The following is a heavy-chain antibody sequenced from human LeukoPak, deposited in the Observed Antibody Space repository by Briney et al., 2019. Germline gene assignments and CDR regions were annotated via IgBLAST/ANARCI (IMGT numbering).Heavy chain of an antibody. CDR3: AREAVAGHEYYFDY. D-gene: IGHD6-19*01. Sequence: AXVKVSCKASGXTVTSXYMHWVRQAPGQGVEGRGIINPSGGSTSYAQKFQGRVTMTRDTSTSTVYMELSSLRSEDTAVYYCAREAVAGHEYYFDYWGQGTLVTVSS. CDR1: GXTVTSXY. J-gene: IGHJ4*02. CDR2: INPSGGST. V-gene: IGHV1-46*01.